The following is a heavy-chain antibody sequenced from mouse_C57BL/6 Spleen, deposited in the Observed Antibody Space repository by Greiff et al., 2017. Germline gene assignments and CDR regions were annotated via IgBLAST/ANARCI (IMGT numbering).Heavy chain of an antibody. V-gene: IGHV5-9-1*02. Sequence: EVNVVESGEGLVKPGGSLKLSCAASGFTFSSYAMSWVRQTPEKRLEWVAYISSGGDYIYYADTVKGRFTISRDNARNTLYLQMSSLKSEDTAMYYCTRGGIYYDYEGYAMDYWGQGTSVTVSS. J-gene: IGHJ4*01. D-gene: IGHD2-4*01. CDR3: TRGGIYYDYEGYAMDY. CDR1: GFTFSSYA. CDR2: ISSGGDYI.